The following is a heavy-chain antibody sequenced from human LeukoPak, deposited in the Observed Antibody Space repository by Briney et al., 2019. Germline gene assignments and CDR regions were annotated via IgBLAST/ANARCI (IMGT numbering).Heavy chain of an antibody. CDR3: ARHPGKVTNDWYFDL. CDR1: GYTFTGYY. D-gene: IGHD4-23*01. V-gene: IGHV1-2*02. CDR2: INPNSGGT. Sequence: GASVTVSCKASGYTFTGYYMHWVRQAPGQGLEWMGWINPNSGGTNYAQKFQGRVTMTRDTSITTAYMELSRLSPDDTAVYYCARHPGKVTNDWYFDLWGRGTLVTVSS. J-gene: IGHJ2*01.